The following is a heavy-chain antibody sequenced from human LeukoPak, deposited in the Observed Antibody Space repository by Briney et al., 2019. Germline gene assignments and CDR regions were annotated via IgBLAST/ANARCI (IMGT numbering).Heavy chain of an antibody. Sequence: PSGTLSLTCAVSGGSISSSNWWSWVRQPPGKGLEWIGEIYHSGSTNYNPSLKSRVTISVDKSKNQFSLKLSSVTAADTAVYYCARPMYSLTGYYEGAFDIWGQGTMVTVSS. CDR2: IYHSGST. D-gene: IGHD3-9*01. J-gene: IGHJ3*02. V-gene: IGHV4-4*02. CDR3: ARPMYSLTGYYEGAFDI. CDR1: GGSISSSNW.